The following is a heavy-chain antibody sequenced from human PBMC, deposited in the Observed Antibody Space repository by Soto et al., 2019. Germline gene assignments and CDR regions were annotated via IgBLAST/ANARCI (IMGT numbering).Heavy chain of an antibody. CDR1: RFTFSRYA. CDR2: ISYDGRQK. CDR3: AKDGYLDTYYFDH. V-gene: IGHV3-30*04. D-gene: IGHD5-18*01. Sequence: QVQLVESGGGVVQPGRSLRLSCAASRFTFSRYAMHWVRQAPGKGLEWVAVISYDGRQKHYVDSVKGRFTISRDESDNTLYLEMSRLRPEGTAVYYCAKDGYLDTYYFDHWGQGTLVTVSS. J-gene: IGHJ4*02.